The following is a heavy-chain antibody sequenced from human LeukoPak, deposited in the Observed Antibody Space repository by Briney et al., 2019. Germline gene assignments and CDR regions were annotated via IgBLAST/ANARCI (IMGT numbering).Heavy chain of an antibody. J-gene: IGHJ4*02. D-gene: IGHD1-26*01. V-gene: IGHV3-30*04. CDR3: ARDIGYSDY. Sequence: PGGSLRLSCAASGFTFSSFAVNWVRQAPGKGLEWVAIISSDGSNKYYADSVKGRFTISRDNSNNTLYLQMSSLRGEDTAVYYCARDIGYSDYWGQGTLVTVSS. CDR2: ISSDGSNK. CDR1: GFTFSSFA.